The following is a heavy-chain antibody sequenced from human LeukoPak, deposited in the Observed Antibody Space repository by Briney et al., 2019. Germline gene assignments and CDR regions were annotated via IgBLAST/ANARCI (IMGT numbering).Heavy chain of an antibody. J-gene: IGHJ5*02. V-gene: IGHV4-39*07. CDR3: ARDIKCSGGSCALNWFDP. CDR1: GGSNSSHGYY. CDR2: IYYSGST. Sequence: SETLSLTRTVSGGSNSSHGYYWGWIRQPPGKGLEWIGTIYYSGSTYYNPSLKSRVTISVDTSKNQFSLKLSSVTAADTAVYYCARDIKCSGGSCALNWFDPWGQGTLVTVSS. D-gene: IGHD2-15*01.